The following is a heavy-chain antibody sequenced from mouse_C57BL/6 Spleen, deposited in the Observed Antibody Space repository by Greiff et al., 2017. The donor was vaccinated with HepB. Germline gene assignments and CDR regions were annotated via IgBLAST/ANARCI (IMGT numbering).Heavy chain of an antibody. J-gene: IGHJ1*03. D-gene: IGHD1-1*01. Sequence: QVQLQQPGAELVKPGASVKMSCKASGYTFTSYWITWVKQRPGQGLEWIGDIYPGSGSTNYHEKFKSKATLTVDTSSSTAYMQLSSLTSEDSAVYYCARGAGVARYFDVWGTGTTFTVSS. V-gene: IGHV1-55*01. CDR3: ARGAGVARYFDV. CDR1: GYTFTSYW. CDR2: IYPGSGST.